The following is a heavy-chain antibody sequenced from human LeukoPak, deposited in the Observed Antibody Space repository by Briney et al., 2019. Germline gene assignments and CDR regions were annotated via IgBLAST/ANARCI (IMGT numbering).Heavy chain of an antibody. J-gene: IGHJ5*02. CDR3: AREQRYYYGSGSYYHNWFDP. D-gene: IGHD3-10*01. CDR1: GVSISSGGYY. CDR2: IYYSGST. Sequence: SETLSLTCTVSGVSISSGGYYWSWIRQPPGKGLEWIGYIYYSGSTYNNPSLKSRVTISVDTSKNQFSLKLSSVTAAATAVYYCAREQRYYYGSGSYYHNWFDPWGQGTLVTVSS. V-gene: IGHV4-30-4*08.